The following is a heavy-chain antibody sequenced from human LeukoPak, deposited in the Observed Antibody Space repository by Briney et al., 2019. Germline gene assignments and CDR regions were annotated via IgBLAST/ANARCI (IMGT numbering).Heavy chain of an antibody. J-gene: IGHJ4*02. CDR1: GFTFSGYW. V-gene: IGHV3-74*01. Sequence: QPGGSLRLSCAASGFTFSGYWMQWVRQAPGKGLVWVSRIDSDGSTTSYADSVKGRFTISGDNAKNTLYLQMNSLRAEDTAVYYCARSVYDSGGYYRVLDYWGQGTLVTVSS. CDR3: ARSVYDSGGYYRVLDY. D-gene: IGHD3-22*01. CDR2: IDSDGSTT.